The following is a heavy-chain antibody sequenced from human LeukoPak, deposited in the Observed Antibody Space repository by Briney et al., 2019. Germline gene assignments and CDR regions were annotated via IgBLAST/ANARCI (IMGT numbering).Heavy chain of an antibody. D-gene: IGHD3-10*02. Sequence: GGSLRLSCAAPGFNFSSFAMSWVRQAPGKGLEWVSGIGHSGGTAYYADSVKGRFTISRDNPKNTLYPQMSSLRAEDTAVFCCAYVRGMGGQGTLVTVSS. CDR2: IGHSGGTA. CDR1: GFNFSSFA. V-gene: IGHV3-23*01. J-gene: IGHJ4*02. CDR3: AYVRGM.